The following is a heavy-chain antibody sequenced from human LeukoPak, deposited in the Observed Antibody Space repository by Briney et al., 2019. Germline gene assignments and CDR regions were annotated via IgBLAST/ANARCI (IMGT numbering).Heavy chain of an antibody. V-gene: IGHV3-15*01. CDR2: IRSKGDGGTT. D-gene: IGHD3-10*01. J-gene: IGHJ4*02. Sequence: PGGSLRLSCAASGITLTNVWMSWVRQAPGKGLEWIARIRSKGDGGTTDYAAPVKDRFTISRDDSANILYLQMNSLETEDTGIYYCTADHYNWGQGTLVTVSS. CDR3: TADHYN. CDR1: GITLTNVW.